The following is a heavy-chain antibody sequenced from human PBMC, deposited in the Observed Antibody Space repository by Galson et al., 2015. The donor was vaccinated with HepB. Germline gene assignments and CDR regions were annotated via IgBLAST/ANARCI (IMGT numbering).Heavy chain of an antibody. CDR2: IDWDDDK. Sequence: ALVKPTQTLTLTCTFSGFSLSTSGMCVSWIRQPPGKALEWLALIDWDDDKFYSTYLKTRLTISKDTSKNQVVLTMTNMDPVDTATYYCARMSVGGGSFDYRGQGMQVIVSS. CDR3: ARMSVGGGSFDY. CDR1: GFSLSTSGMC. D-gene: IGHD2-15*01. V-gene: IGHV2-70*01. J-gene: IGHJ4*02.